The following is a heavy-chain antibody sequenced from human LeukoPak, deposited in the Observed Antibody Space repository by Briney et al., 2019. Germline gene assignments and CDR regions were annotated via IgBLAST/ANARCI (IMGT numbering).Heavy chain of an antibody. CDR1: GGTFSSYA. CDR2: IIPIFGTA. D-gene: IGHD1-26*01. Sequence: SVKVSCKASGGTFSSYAISWVRQAPGQGLEWMGGIIPIFGTANYAQKFQGRVTITADKSTSTAYMELSSLRSEDTAVYYCARAGSSGSYSNWFDPWGQGTLVTVSS. CDR3: ARAGSSGSYSNWFDP. V-gene: IGHV1-69*06. J-gene: IGHJ5*02.